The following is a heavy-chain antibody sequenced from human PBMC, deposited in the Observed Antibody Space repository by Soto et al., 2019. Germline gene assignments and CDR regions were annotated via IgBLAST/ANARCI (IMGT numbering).Heavy chain of an antibody. D-gene: IGHD1-26*01. Sequence: QVQLVQSGAEVKKPGASMKVSCKASGYTFTNYYIYWVRQAPGQGLEWMGWIYPTDGGTNYAQKFQGRVIMTRDTSISTAYMELCRLSSDDTAVYYCASGRDRGGSESSCDYWGQGSLVTVS. CDR1: GYTFTNYY. CDR3: ASGRDRGGSESSCDY. V-gene: IGHV1-2*02. J-gene: IGHJ4*02. CDR2: IYPTDGGT.